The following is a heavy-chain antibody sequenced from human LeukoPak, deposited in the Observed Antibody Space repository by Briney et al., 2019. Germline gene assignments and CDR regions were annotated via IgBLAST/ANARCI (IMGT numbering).Heavy chain of an antibody. V-gene: IGHV1-8*01. CDR1: GYTFTSYD. D-gene: IGHD2-2*01. J-gene: IGHJ5*02. Sequence: ASVKVSCKTSGYTFTSYDINWVRQATGQGLEWMGWMNPNSGNTGYAQKFQGRVTMTRNTSISTAYMELSSLRSEDTAVYYCARGYRGPVVAPAAMLDPWGQGTLVTVSS. CDR2: MNPNSGNT. CDR3: ARGYRGPVVAPAAMLDP.